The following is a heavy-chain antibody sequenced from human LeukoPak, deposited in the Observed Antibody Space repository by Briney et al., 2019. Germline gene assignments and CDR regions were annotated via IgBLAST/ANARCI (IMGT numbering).Heavy chain of an antibody. V-gene: IGHV4-59*01. Sequence: SETLSLTCTLSGGSIRTYYWSWIRQPPGHGLEWIGYIYHSGSTNYNPSLKSRVTISVDTSKNQFSLKLSSVTAADTAVYYCARGGGYASPIGYWGQGALVTVSS. D-gene: IGHD5-12*01. CDR3: ARGGGYASPIGY. CDR1: GGSIRTYY. J-gene: IGHJ4*02. CDR2: IYHSGST.